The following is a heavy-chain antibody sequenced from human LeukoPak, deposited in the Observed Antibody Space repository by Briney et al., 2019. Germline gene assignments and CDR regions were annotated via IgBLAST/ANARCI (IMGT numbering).Heavy chain of an antibody. V-gene: IGHV4-39*07. CDR2: IYTSGST. CDR3: ARGAFGFGTMVRGFER. CDR1: GGSISSSNYY. J-gene: IGHJ4*02. Sequence: PSETLSLTYTVSGGSISSSNYYWGWIRQPPGKGLEWIGRIYTSGSTNYNPSLKSRVTMSVDTSKNQFSLKLSSVTAADTAVYYCARGAFGFGTMVRGFERWGQGTLVTVSS. D-gene: IGHD3-10*01.